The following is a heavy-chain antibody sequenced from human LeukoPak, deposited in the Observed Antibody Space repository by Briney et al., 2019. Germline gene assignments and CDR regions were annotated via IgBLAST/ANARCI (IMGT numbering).Heavy chain of an antibody. CDR1: GGSISSYY. V-gene: IGHV4-59*08. CDR3: ARHGAYYGSGSYLFDDY. D-gene: IGHD3-10*01. J-gene: IGHJ4*02. Sequence: SETLSLTCTVSGGSISSYYWSWIRQPPGKGLEWIGYIYYSGSTNYNPSLKSRVTISVDTSKNQFSLKLSSVTAADTAVYYCARHGAYYGSGSYLFDDYWGQGTLVTVSS. CDR2: IYYSGST.